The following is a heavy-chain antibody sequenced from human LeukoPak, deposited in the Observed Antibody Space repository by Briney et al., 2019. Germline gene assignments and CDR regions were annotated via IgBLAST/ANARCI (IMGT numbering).Heavy chain of an antibody. D-gene: IGHD6-19*01. V-gene: IGHV3-23*01. CDR1: GFTFGSYP. J-gene: IGHJ4*02. CDR2: IGGGNT. Sequence: PGGSLRLSCAASGFTFGSYPMNWVRQAPGKGLEWVSTIGGGNTYDADSVKGRFTISRDNSKNTLFLQMNSLRAEDTAVYYCAKQPSALAGTYDYWGQGTLVTVSS. CDR3: AKQPSALAGTYDY.